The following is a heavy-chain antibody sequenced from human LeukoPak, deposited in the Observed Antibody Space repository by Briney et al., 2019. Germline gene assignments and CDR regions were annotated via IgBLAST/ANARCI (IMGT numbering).Heavy chain of an antibody. CDR1: GYTFTSYY. V-gene: IGHV1-18*01. Sequence: ASVKVSCKASGYTFTSYYINWVRQAPGQGLEWMGWISAYNGNANYAQKLQGRVTMTTDTSTSTAYMELRSLRSDDTAVYYCARDEGGYCTNGVCLPRNYWGQGTLVTVSS. CDR2: ISAYNGNA. D-gene: IGHD2-8*01. CDR3: ARDEGGYCTNGVCLPRNY. J-gene: IGHJ4*02.